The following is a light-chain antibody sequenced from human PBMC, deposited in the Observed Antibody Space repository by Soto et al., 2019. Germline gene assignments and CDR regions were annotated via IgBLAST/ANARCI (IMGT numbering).Light chain of an antibody. V-gene: IGKV1-12*02. CDR2: AAS. Sequence: DIQLTQSPSSVSASVGDRVTVTCRASQGISNWLAWYQQKPGKAPKLLISAASSLQSGVPSRFSGSGSGTDFTLIISSLQPEDFATYYCQQANSFPWTVGQGTKVEIK. CDR1: QGISNW. CDR3: QQANSFPWT. J-gene: IGKJ1*01.